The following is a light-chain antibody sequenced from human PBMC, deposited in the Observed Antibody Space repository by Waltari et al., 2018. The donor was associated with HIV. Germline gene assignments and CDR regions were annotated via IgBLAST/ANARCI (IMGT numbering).Light chain of an antibody. CDR2: KDS. CDR3: QSADSSGTYLVI. CDR1: ALANQY. Sequence: SYELTQPPSVSVSPGQTARITCSGDALANQYAYWYQRKPGKAPVLVIYKDSERSSGIPERFSGSSSGTTVTLTISGVQAEDEADYYCQSADSSGTYLVIFGGGTKLTVL. V-gene: IGLV3-25*03. J-gene: IGLJ2*01.